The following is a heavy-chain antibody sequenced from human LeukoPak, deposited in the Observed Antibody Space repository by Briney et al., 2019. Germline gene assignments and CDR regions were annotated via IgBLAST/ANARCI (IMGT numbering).Heavy chain of an antibody. CDR3: ARNSSGWSFDL. J-gene: IGHJ2*01. CDR1: GGSISGSSHY. V-gene: IGHV4-39*01. D-gene: IGHD6-19*01. Sequence: PSETLSLTCTVSGGSISGSSHYWGWIRQPPGKGLEWIGSIYQSGSTHYNFYLRSRVTISVDTSKNQFSLKLSFVTAADTSVYYCARNSSGWSFDLWGRGTLVTVS. CDR2: IYQSGST.